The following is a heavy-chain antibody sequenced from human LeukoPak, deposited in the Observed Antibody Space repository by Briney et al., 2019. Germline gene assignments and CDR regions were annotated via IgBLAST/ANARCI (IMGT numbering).Heavy chain of an antibody. Sequence: SGGSLRLSCAASGFDLSTYEMNWVRQAPGKGLEWIADITISGHTKNYADSVKGRFTISRDNARTSLYLQMNSLRVEDTGVYYCARGDPHADLWGQGTLVTLSS. CDR2: ITISGHTK. V-gene: IGHV3-48*03. CDR1: GFDLSTYE. J-gene: IGHJ5*02. CDR3: ARGDPHADL.